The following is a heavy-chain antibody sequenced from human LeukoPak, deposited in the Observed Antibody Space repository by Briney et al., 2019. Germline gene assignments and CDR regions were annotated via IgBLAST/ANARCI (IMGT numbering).Heavy chain of an antibody. V-gene: IGHV1-69*13. D-gene: IGHD4-17*01. CDR1: GGTFSSYA. Sequence: SVKVSCKASGGTFSSYAISWVRQAPGQRLEWMGGIIPIFGTANYAQKFQGRVTITADESTSTAYMELSSLRSEDTAVYYCARGYGGYPNWFDPWGQGTLVTVSS. CDR3: ARGYGGYPNWFDP. CDR2: IIPIFGTA. J-gene: IGHJ5*02.